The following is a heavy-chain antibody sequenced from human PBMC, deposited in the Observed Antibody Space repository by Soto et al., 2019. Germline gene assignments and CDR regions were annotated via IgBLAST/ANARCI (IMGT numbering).Heavy chain of an antibody. D-gene: IGHD2-21*02. CDR1: GGTFTHSL. Sequence: QVQLVQSGAEVKEPGSSVRVSCKASGGTFTHSLFSWVRQAPGQGLEYMGNIIPTFDSPKYAQKFQGRITISADKSTDTVYMDLTSLSSDDTALYYCASRWGMTLTATDSWGQGTLVTVSS. J-gene: IGHJ5*01. CDR2: IIPTFDSP. CDR3: ASRWGMTLTATDS. V-gene: IGHV1-69*06.